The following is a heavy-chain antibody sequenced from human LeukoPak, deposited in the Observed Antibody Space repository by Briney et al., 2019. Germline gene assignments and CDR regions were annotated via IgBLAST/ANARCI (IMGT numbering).Heavy chain of an antibody. CDR3: ARDRSGGSYADY. D-gene: IGHD1-26*01. J-gene: IGHJ4*02. V-gene: IGHV4-30-4*08. Sequence: SETLSLTCTVSGGSISSGDYYWSWLRQPPGKGLEWIGYIYYSGSTYYNPSLKSRVTTSVDTSKNQFSLKLSSVTAADTAVYYCARDRSGGSYADYWGQGTLVTVSS. CDR2: IYYSGST. CDR1: GGSISSGDYY.